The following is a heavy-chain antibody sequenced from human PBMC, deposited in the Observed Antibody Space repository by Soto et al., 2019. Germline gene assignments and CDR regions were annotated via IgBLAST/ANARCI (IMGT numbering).Heavy chain of an antibody. Sequence: QVQLVQSGAEVKKPGSSVKVSCKASGGTFSSYAISWVRQAPGQGLEWMGGIIPIFGTANYAQKFQGRVTITADESTSTGYMELSSLRSEDTAVYYCARFWGVGATTGGYYYYGMDVWGQGTTVTVSS. V-gene: IGHV1-69*12. CDR1: GGTFSSYA. CDR3: ARFWGVGATTGGYYYYGMDV. D-gene: IGHD1-26*01. CDR2: IIPIFGTA. J-gene: IGHJ6*02.